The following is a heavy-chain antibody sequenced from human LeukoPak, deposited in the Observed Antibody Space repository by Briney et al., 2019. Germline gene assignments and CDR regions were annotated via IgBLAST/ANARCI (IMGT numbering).Heavy chain of an antibody. V-gene: IGHV1-8*01. CDR3: ARGSYRYCSGGSCYHDSNWFDP. CDR1: GYTFTSYD. J-gene: IGHJ5*02. CDR2: MNPNSGNT. Sequence: GASVKVSCKASGYTFTSYDINWVRQATGQGLEWMGWMNPNSGNTGYAQKFQGRVTMTRNTSISTAYMELSSLRSEDTAVYYCARGSYRYCSGGSCYHDSNWFDPWGQGTLVTVSS. D-gene: IGHD2-15*01.